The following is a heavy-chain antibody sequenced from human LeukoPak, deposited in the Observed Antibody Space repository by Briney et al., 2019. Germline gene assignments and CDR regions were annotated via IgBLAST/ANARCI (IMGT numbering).Heavy chain of an antibody. V-gene: IGHV3-11*04. CDR1: RFTFSDYY. J-gene: IGHJ4*02. D-gene: IGHD2-15*01. Sequence: GGSLRLSCAASRFTFSDYYMTWIRQAPGKGLEWVSYISNTGSTMYYADSVKGRCTISRDNAKNSLYLQMNSLTAEDTAVYYCARVYRSGGSIDYWGQGTLVTVSS. CDR2: ISNTGSTM. CDR3: ARVYRSGGSIDY.